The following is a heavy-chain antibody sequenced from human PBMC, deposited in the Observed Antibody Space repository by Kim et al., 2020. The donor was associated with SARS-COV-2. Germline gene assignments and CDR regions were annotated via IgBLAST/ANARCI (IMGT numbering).Heavy chain of an antibody. D-gene: IGHD1-26*01. V-gene: IGHV4-39*01. Sequence: NPSLKDRVTISGDTSTNQFSLKLSSVTAADTAVYYCARGVGATLSAYFQHWGQGTPVTVSS. CDR3: ARGVGATLSAYFQH. J-gene: IGHJ1*01.